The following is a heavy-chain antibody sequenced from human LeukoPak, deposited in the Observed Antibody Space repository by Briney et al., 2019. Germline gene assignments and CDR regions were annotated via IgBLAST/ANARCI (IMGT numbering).Heavy chain of an antibody. V-gene: IGHV3-38-3*01. J-gene: IGHJ6*03. Sequence: GGSLRLSCAASGFTVSSNEMSWVRQAPGKGLEWVSSISGGSTYYADSRKGRFTISRDNSENTLYLQMNSLRAEDTAVYYCAKDVMIGAGVPYYMDVWGKGTTVTISS. D-gene: IGHD3-22*01. CDR2: ISGGST. CDR1: GFTVSSNE. CDR3: AKDVMIGAGVPYYMDV.